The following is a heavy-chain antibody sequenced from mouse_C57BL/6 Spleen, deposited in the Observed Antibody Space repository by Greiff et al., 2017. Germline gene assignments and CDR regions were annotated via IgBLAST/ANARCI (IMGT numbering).Heavy chain of an antibody. CDR3: AMEDWAFYYYGSSPVYFDY. CDR1: GYTFTSYW. Sequence: QVQLQQPGAELVKPGASVKVSCKASGYTFTSYWMHWVKQRPGQGLEWIGRIHPSDSDTNYNQKFKGKATLTVDKSSSTAYMQLSSLTSEDSAVYYCAMEDWAFYYYGSSPVYFDYWGQGTTLTVSS. J-gene: IGHJ2*01. V-gene: IGHV1-74*01. CDR2: IHPSDSDT. D-gene: IGHD1-1*01.